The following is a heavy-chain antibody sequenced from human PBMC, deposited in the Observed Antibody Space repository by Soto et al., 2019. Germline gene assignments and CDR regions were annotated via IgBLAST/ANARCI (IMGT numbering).Heavy chain of an antibody. CDR2: IKSNADGGTA. Sequence: EVQLVESGGGLVNPGGSLRLSCAASGFTFNNAWMSWVRQAPGKGLEWVGRIKSNADGGTADYAAPVKGRFTVSRDDSKNTVYLQMNSLKTEDTAVYYCATDLKTGTERGKFDYWGQGTLVTVSS. J-gene: IGHJ4*02. CDR1: GFTFNNAW. D-gene: IGHD1-1*01. CDR3: ATDLKTGTERGKFDY. V-gene: IGHV3-15*01.